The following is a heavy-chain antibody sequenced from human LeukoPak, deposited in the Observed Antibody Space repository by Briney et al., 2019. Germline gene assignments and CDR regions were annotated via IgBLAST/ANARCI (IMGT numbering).Heavy chain of an antibody. V-gene: IGHV1-69*04. D-gene: IGHD5-12*01. CDR1: GGTFSSYA. Sequence: ASVKVSCKASGGTFSSYAITWVRQASGQGLEWMGRIIPILGIANYAQKFQGRVTIIADKSTSTAYMELSSLRSEDTAVYYCARDLYSGHEGNAFDIWGQGTMVTVSS. CDR2: IIPILGIA. J-gene: IGHJ3*02. CDR3: ARDLYSGHEGNAFDI.